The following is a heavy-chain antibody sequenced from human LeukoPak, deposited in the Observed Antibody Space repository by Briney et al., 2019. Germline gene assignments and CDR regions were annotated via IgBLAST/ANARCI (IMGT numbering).Heavy chain of an antibody. CDR1: GGSISSYY. V-gene: IGHV4-4*07. CDR2: IYTSGST. D-gene: IGHD6-19*01. J-gene: IGHJ4*02. Sequence: SETLSLTCTVSGGSISSYYWSWIRQPAGKGLERIGRIYTSGSTNYNPSLKSRVTMSVDTSKNQFSLKLSSVTAADTAVYYCARDGYSSGWYSFFDYWGQGTLVTVSS. CDR3: ARDGYSSGWYSFFDY.